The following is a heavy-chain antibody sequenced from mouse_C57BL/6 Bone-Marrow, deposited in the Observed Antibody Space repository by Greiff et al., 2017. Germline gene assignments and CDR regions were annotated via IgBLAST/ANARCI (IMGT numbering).Heavy chain of an antibody. Sequence: VQLQESGAELARPGASVKLSCKASGYTFTSYGISWVKQRTGQGLEWIGEIYPRSGNTYYNEKFKGKATLTADKSSSTAYMELRSLTSEDSAVYFCAREDYYGGGYVFSCCDYWGQGTTLTVSS. V-gene: IGHV1-81*01. D-gene: IGHD1-1*01. J-gene: IGHJ2*01. CDR3: AREDYYGGGYVFSCCDY. CDR1: GYTFTSYG. CDR2: IYPRSGNT.